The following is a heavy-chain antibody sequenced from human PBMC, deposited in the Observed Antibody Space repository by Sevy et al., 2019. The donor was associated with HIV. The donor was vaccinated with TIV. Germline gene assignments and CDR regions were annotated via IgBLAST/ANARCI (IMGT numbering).Heavy chain of an antibody. V-gene: IGHV4-61*01. Sequence: SETLSLTCTVSGGSVSSGSYYWSWIRQPPGKGLEWIGYIYYSGSTNYNPSLKSRVTLSVDTSKNQFPLKLSSWTAADTAVYYCARDPVGSSPGGYYYGMDVWGQGTTVTVSS. CDR2: IYYSGST. D-gene: IGHD6-19*01. CDR1: GGSVSSGSYY. CDR3: ARDPVGSSPGGYYYGMDV. J-gene: IGHJ6*02.